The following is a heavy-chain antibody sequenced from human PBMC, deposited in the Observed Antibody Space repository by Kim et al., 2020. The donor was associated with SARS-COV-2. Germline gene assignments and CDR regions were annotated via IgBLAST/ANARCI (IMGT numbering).Heavy chain of an antibody. J-gene: IGHJ4*02. CDR3: TRDPPKSYRYTGADY. Sequence: GGSLRLSCTASGFTFGDYAMSWFRQAPGKGLEWVGFIRSKAYGGTTEYAASVKGRFTISRDDSKSIAYLQMNSLKTEDTAVYYCTRDPPKSYRYTGADYWGQGTLVTVSS. D-gene: IGHD3-16*02. V-gene: IGHV3-49*03. CDR2: IRSKAYGGTT. CDR1: GFTFGDYA.